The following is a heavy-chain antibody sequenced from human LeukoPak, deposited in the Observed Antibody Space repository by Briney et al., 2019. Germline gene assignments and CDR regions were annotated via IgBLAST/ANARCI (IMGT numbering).Heavy chain of an antibody. CDR1: GGSISSSSYY. Sequence: SETLSLTCTVSGGSISSSSYYWSWIRQHPGKGLEWIGYIYYSGSTYYNPSLKSRVTISVDTSKNQFSLKLSSVTAADTAVYYCARVAPLHYYYGMDVWGQGTTVTVSS. V-gene: IGHV4-31*03. J-gene: IGHJ6*02. CDR2: IYYSGST. D-gene: IGHD2-21*01. CDR3: ARVAPLHYYYGMDV.